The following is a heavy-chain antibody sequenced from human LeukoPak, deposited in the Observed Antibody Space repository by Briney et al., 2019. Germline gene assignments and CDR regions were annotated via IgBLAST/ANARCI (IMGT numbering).Heavy chain of an antibody. J-gene: IGHJ4*02. CDR2: ISTSSNYI. CDR3: AREYCSGSTCYRYFDC. D-gene: IGHD2-15*01. CDR1: GFAFRTYE. Sequence: PGGSLRLSCAASGFAFRTYEMNWVRQAPGKGLEWVSFISTSSNYIYHADSVKGRFTTSRDNAKNSLYLQMNSLRAEDTAVYFCAREYCSGSTCYRYFDCGGQGTRVTVSS. V-gene: IGHV3-21*01.